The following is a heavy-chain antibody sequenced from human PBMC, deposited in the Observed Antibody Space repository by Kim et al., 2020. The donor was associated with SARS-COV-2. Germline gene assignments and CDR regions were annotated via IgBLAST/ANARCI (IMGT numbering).Heavy chain of an antibody. V-gene: IGHV1-2*02. CDR2: GGK. D-gene: IGHD6-19*01. Sequence: GGKNQAQKFQGRVTRTRDTSISTAYMELSRLRSDDTAVYYCARGMAVPDYWGQGTLVTVSS. J-gene: IGHJ4*02. CDR3: ARGMAVPDY.